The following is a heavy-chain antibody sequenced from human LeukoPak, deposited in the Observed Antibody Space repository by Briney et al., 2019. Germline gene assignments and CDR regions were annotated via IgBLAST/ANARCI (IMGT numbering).Heavy chain of an antibody. CDR1: GFTFDDYA. CDR2: ISGDGGST. Sequence: GGSLRLSCAASGFTFDDYAMHWVRQAPGKGLEWVSLISGDGGSTYYADSVKGRFTISRDNSKNSLYLQMNSLRTEDTALYYCAKENGGDYYDIGGYYPGAFDIWGQGTIVTVSS. V-gene: IGHV3-43*02. CDR3: AKENGGDYYDIGGYYPGAFDI. D-gene: IGHD3-22*01. J-gene: IGHJ3*02.